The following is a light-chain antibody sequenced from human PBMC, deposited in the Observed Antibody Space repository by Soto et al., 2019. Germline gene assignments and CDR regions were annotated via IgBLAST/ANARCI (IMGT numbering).Light chain of an antibody. V-gene: IGLV3-21*04. CDR1: NIGSKS. CDR3: QVWDSSSDHGV. Sequence: SYELTQPPSVSVAPGNTARITCGGNNIGSKSVHWYQQKPGQAPVLVIYYDSDRPSGIPERFSGSNSGNTATLTISRVEAGDEADYYCQVWDSSSDHGVFGTGTKLTVL. CDR2: YDS. J-gene: IGLJ1*01.